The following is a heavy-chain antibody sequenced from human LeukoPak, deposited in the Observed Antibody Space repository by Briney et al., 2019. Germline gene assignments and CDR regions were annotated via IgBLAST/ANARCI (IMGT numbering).Heavy chain of an antibody. Sequence: GGSLRLSCAASGFTFSSYGMHWVRQAPGKGLGWVAIIWYDGSNKYYADSVKGRFTISRDNSKNTLYLQMNSLRAEDTAVYYCANTKRDVTVSNAYYYYYYGMDVWGQGTTVTVSS. D-gene: IGHD4-11*01. CDR2: IWYDGSNK. CDR1: GFTFSSYG. CDR3: ANTKRDVTVSNAYYYYYYGMDV. V-gene: IGHV3-30*02. J-gene: IGHJ6*02.